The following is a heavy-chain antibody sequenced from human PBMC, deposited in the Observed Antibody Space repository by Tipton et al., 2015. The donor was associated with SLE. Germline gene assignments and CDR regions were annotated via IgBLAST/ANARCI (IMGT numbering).Heavy chain of an antibody. V-gene: IGHV4-34*01. CDR1: GGSFSGYY. CDR2: INHSGST. D-gene: IGHD1-26*01. CDR3: AICSGSYYRGAFDI. J-gene: IGHJ3*02. Sequence: TLSLTCAVCGGSFSGYYWSWIRQPPGKGLEWIGEINHSGSTNYNPSLKSRVTISVDTSKNQFSLKLSSVTAADTAVYYCAICSGSYYRGAFDIWGQGTMVTVSS.